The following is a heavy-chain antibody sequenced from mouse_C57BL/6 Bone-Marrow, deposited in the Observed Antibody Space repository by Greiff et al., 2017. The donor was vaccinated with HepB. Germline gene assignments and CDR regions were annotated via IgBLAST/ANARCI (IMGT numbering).Heavy chain of an antibody. CDR3: ARDYYGSSYDYFDY. CDR1: GYAFSSYW. V-gene: IGHV1-80*01. D-gene: IGHD1-1*01. CDR2: IYPGDGDT. J-gene: IGHJ2*01. Sequence: VQLQHSGAELVKPGASVKISCKASGYAFSSYWMNWVKQRPGKGLEWIGQIYPGDGDTNYNGKFKGKATLTADKSSSTAYMQLSSLTSEDSAVYFCARDYYGSSYDYFDYWGQGTTLTVSS.